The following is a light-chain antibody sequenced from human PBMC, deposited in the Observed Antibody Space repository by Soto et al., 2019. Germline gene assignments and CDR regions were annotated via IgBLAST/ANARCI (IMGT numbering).Light chain of an antibody. Sequence: EIVMTQSPATLSVSPGERATLSCRASQSVSSNLAWYQQKPGQAPRLLIYGASTRATGIPARFSGSGSGTEFPLTISSQQSEDFAVYYCQQYNNWPVFGQGTKLEIK. CDR2: GAS. V-gene: IGKV3-15*01. J-gene: IGKJ2*01. CDR1: QSVSSN. CDR3: QQYNNWPV.